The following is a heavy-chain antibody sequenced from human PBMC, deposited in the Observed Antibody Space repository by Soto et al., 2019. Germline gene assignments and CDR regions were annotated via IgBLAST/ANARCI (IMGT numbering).Heavy chain of an antibody. CDR3: AKAFDPHPLYDFWSGREWVYYYYYMDV. D-gene: IGHD3-3*01. J-gene: IGHJ6*03. V-gene: IGHV3-23*01. CDR2: ISGSGGST. Sequence: HPGGSLRLSCAASGFTFSSYAMSWVRQAPGKGLEWVSAISGSGGSTYYADSVKGRFTISRDNSKNTLYLQMNSLRAEDTAVYYCAKAFDPHPLYDFWSGREWVYYYYYMDVWGKGTTVTVSS. CDR1: GFTFSSYA.